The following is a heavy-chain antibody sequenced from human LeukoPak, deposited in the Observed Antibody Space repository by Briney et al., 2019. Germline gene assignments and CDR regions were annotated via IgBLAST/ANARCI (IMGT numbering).Heavy chain of an antibody. CDR1: GGSFSGSY. D-gene: IGHD3-10*01. CDR3: ARGIVYGSGSYYKAYYFDS. CDR2: INHSGTP. V-gene: IGHV4-34*01. J-gene: IGHJ4*02. Sequence: PSETLSLTCSVSGGSFSGSYWSWIRQPPGKGLEWIGEINHSGTPNYNPSLASRVTVSVDTSKNQFSLNLTSVTAADTAVYFCARGIVYGSGSYYKAYYFDSWGQGTLVTVSS.